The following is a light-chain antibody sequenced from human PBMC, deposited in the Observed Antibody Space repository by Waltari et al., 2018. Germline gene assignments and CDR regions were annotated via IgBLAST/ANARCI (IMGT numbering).Light chain of an antibody. CDR2: VDS. Sequence: SYVLTQPPSLSVAPGRTARLTCGGDSIGRKTVPWDQQKPGQAPLLVVYVDSDRPSGIPERFSGSNSGNTAALTISRVETRDEADYYCQVWDTNIDQGVFGGGTRLTVL. V-gene: IGLV3-21*03. CDR3: QVWDTNIDQGV. CDR1: SIGRKT. J-gene: IGLJ3*02.